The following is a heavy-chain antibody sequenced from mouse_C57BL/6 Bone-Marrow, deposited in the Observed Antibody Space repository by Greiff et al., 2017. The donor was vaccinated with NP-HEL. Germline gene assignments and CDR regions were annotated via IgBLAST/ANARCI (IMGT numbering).Heavy chain of an antibody. CDR3: ARGNYYGSSLNWYFDV. CDR2: IYPRSGNT. D-gene: IGHD1-1*01. Sequence: QVQLQQSGAELARPGASVKLSCKASGYTFTSYGISWVKQRTGQGLEWIGEIYPRSGNTYYNEKFKGKATLTADKSSSTAYMELRSLTSEDSAVYFCARGNYYGSSLNWYFDVWGTGTTVTVSS. CDR1: GYTFTSYG. V-gene: IGHV1-81*01. J-gene: IGHJ1*03.